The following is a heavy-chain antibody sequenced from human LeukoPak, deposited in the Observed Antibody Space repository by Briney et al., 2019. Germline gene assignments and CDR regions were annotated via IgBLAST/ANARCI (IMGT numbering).Heavy chain of an antibody. CDR2: IWYGGSNK. J-gene: IGHJ6*03. CDR1: GFTFSSYG. Sequence: GRSLRLSCAASGFTFSSYGMHWVRQAPGKGLEWVAVIWYGGSNKYYADSVKGRFTISRDNSKNTLYLQMNSLRAEDTAVYYCAKEGQTYYYGSGSYRQSVYYYYMDVWGKGTTVTVSS. D-gene: IGHD3-10*01. CDR3: AKEGQTYYYGSGSYRQSVYYYYMDV. V-gene: IGHV3-30*18.